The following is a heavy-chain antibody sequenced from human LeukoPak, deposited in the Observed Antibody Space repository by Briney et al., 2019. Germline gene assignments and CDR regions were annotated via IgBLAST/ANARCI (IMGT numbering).Heavy chain of an antibody. D-gene: IGHD2-15*01. CDR3: AREGYCSGGSCYSESYYYGMDV. CDR2: ISSSSSYI. CDR1: GFTFSSYS. Sequence: GGSLRLSCAASGFTFSSYSMNWVRQAPGKGLEWVSSISSSSSYIYYADSVKGRFTISRDNAKNSLYLQMNSLRAEDTAVYYCAREGYCSGGSCYSESYYYGMDVWGKGTTVTVST. V-gene: IGHV3-21*01. J-gene: IGHJ6*04.